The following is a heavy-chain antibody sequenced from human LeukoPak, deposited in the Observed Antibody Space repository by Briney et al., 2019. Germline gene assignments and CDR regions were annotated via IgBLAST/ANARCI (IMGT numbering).Heavy chain of an antibody. CDR3: ASLVVARSYYMDV. V-gene: IGHV4-38-2*02. Sequence: SETLSLTCTVSGYSISSGYYWGWIRQPPGEGLAWIGSIYHSGSTYYNPSLKSRVTISVDTSKNQFSLKLSSVTAADTAVYYCASLVVARSYYMDVWGKGTTVTVSS. J-gene: IGHJ6*03. CDR1: GYSISSGYY. D-gene: IGHD2-15*01. CDR2: IYHSGST.